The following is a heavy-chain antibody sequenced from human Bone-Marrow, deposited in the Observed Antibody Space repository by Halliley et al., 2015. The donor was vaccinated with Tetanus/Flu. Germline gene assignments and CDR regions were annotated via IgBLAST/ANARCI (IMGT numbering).Heavy chain of an antibody. CDR2: ITDYNGKR. D-gene: IGHD3-3*01. CDR1: GYNFSGYG. V-gene: IGHV1-18*01. CDR3: SRGQPVPFGGVGPLDN. Sequence: QLVQSGAEVKKPGASVKVSCKASGYNFSGYGISWVRQAPGQGLEWMGWITDYNGKRNYAQNLQDRVTMTTDTSTSTAYMELSSLSSDERAVVYWSRGQPVPFGGVGPLDNGGRGARV. J-gene: IGHJ2*01.